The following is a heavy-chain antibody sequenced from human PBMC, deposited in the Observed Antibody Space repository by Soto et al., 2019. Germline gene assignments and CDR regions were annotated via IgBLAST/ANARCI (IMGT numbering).Heavy chain of an antibody. CDR1: GCTFTSYY. Sequence: ASVKVSCKSPGCTFTSYYMQLFRHAPGQGLEWMGWISAYNGNTNYAQKLQGRVTMTTDTSTSTAYMELRSLRSDDTAVYYCARTLYSSDAFDIWGQGTMVTVSS. V-gene: IGHV1-18*04. J-gene: IGHJ3*02. CDR3: ARTLYSSDAFDI. CDR2: ISAYNGNT. D-gene: IGHD6-13*01.